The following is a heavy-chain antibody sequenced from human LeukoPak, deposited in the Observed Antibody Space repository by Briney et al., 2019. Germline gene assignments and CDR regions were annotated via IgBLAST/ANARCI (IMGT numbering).Heavy chain of an antibody. V-gene: IGHV1-18*01. CDR1: GYTFTSYG. CDR2: ISAYNGNT. CDR3: ARVVRVALGQQSGFDP. D-gene: IGHD3-10*02. J-gene: IGHJ5*02. Sequence: GASVKVSCKASGYTFTSYGISWVRQAPGQGLEWMGWISAYNGNTNYAQKLQGRVTMTTDTSTSTAYMELRSLRSDDTAVYYCARVVRVALGQQSGFDPWGQGTLVTVSS.